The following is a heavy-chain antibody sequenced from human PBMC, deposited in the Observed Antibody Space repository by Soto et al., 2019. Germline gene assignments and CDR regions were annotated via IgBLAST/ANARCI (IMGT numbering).Heavy chain of an antibody. D-gene: IGHD2-15*01. CDR2: INPNSGGT. J-gene: IGHJ4*02. Sequence: ASVKVSCKASGYTFTGYYMHWVRQAPGQGLEWMGWINPNSGGTNYAQKFQGWVTMTRDTSISTAYMELSRLRSDDTAVYYCARDNCSGGSCYSRYFDYWGQGTLVTVSS. V-gene: IGHV1-2*04. CDR1: GYTFTGYY. CDR3: ARDNCSGGSCYSRYFDY.